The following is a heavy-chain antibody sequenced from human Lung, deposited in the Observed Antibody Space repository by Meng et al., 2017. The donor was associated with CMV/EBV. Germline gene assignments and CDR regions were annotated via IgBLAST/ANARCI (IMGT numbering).Heavy chain of an antibody. CDR2: IYHSGST. V-gene: IGHV4-4*02. CDR3: ASFPPPGKQWLVTDY. J-gene: IGHJ4*02. CDR1: GGSISRSNW. D-gene: IGHD6-19*01. Sequence: QESGRELVKPSGTLSLPCAASGGSISRSNWWSWVRQPPGKGLEWIGEIYHSGSTNYNPSLKSRVTISVDKSKNQFSLKLSSVTAADTAVYYCASFPPPGKQWLVTDYWGQGTLVTASS.